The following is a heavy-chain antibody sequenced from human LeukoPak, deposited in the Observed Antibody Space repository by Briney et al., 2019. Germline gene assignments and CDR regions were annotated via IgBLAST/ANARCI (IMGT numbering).Heavy chain of an antibody. Sequence: SGPTLVNPTQTLTLTCTFSGFSLSTSGVGVGWIRQPPGQALEWLALIYWNDDKRYRPSLKSRLTTTKDTSKNQVVLTMTNMDPVDTATYYCAHSNMVRGGSGFDPWGQGTLVTVSS. V-gene: IGHV2-5*01. CDR1: GFSLSTSGVG. CDR2: IYWNDDK. CDR3: AHSNMVRGGSGFDP. D-gene: IGHD3-10*01. J-gene: IGHJ5*02.